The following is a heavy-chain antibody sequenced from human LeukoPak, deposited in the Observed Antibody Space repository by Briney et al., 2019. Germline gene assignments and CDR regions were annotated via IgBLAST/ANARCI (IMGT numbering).Heavy chain of an antibody. V-gene: IGHV1-46*01. CDR1: GYTFTGYY. Sequence: GASVKVSCKASGYTFTGYYMHWVRQAPGQGLEWMGIINPSGGSTGYALKFQGRVTMTRDMSTSTVYMELSSLRSEDTAVYYCARDAYYYDSSGYYVGDEHYFDYWGQGNLVTVSS. CDR3: ARDAYYYDSSGYYVGDEHYFDY. CDR2: INPSGGST. J-gene: IGHJ4*02. D-gene: IGHD3-22*01.